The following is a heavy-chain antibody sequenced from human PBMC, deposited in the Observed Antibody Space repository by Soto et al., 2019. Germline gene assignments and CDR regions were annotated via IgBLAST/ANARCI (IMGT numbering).Heavy chain of an antibody. Sequence: LEWVAVISYDGSNKYYADSVKGRFTISRDNSKNTLYLQMNSLRAEDTAVYYCARSKGYYYDSSGRPGYFDYWGQGTLVTVSS. D-gene: IGHD3-22*01. CDR3: ARSKGYYYDSSGRPGYFDY. J-gene: IGHJ4*02. CDR2: ISYDGSNK. V-gene: IGHV3-30-3*01.